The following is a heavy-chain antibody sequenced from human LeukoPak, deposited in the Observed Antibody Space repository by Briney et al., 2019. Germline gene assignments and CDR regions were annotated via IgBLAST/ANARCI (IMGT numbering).Heavy chain of an antibody. Sequence: GGSLRLSCAASGFTFSNAWVSWVRQAPGKGLEWVGRIKSKTDGGTTDYAAPVKGRFTISRDDSKNTLYLQMNSLKTEDTAVYYCTTEGDDYGDYFFDPWGQGTLVTVSS. D-gene: IGHD4-17*01. J-gene: IGHJ5*02. CDR2: IKSKTDGGTT. CDR1: GFTFSNAW. CDR3: TTEGDDYGDYFFDP. V-gene: IGHV3-15*01.